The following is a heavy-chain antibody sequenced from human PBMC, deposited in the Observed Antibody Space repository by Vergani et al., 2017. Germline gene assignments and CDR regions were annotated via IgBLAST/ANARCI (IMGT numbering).Heavy chain of an antibody. CDR2: ISAYNGNT. CDR1: GYTFTDYY. V-gene: IGHV1-18*04. D-gene: IGHD5-24*01. CDR3: ATQAVEMDY. J-gene: IGHJ4*02. Sequence: VQLVQSGAEVKKPGATVKISCKVSGYTFTDYYMHWVQQAPGKGLEWMGWISAYNGNTNYAQKLQGRVTMTTDTSTSTAYMELRSLRSDDTAVYYCATQAVEMDYWGQGTLVTVSS.